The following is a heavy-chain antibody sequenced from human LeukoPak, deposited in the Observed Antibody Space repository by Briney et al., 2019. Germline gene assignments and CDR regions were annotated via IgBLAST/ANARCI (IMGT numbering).Heavy chain of an antibody. CDR1: GGSLSGSY. CDR3: ARARRDSGFYKVDY. Sequence: SETLSLTCAVYGGSLSGSYWSWIRQPPGKGLEWVGEINHSGSANYNPSLKSRVTLSIDKSKNQFSLNLNSVTAADAAVYYCARARRDSGFYKVDYWGQGTLVTVSS. J-gene: IGHJ4*02. V-gene: IGHV4-34*01. CDR2: INHSGSA. D-gene: IGHD3-3*01.